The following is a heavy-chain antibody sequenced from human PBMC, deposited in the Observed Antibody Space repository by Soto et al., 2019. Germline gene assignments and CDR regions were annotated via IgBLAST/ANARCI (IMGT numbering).Heavy chain of an antibody. Sequence: EVHLLESGGGLVQTGGSLRLSCAASGFTFSSYSMSWVRQAPGKGLEWVSSINVHGGSTNYADSVKGRFTMSRDDSKSMVFLQMDSLRSDDPAIYYCAKNYYFDNWGQGTLIIVSS. J-gene: IGHJ4*02. CDR1: GFTFSSYS. CDR3: AKNYYFDN. V-gene: IGHV3-23*01. CDR2: INVHGGST.